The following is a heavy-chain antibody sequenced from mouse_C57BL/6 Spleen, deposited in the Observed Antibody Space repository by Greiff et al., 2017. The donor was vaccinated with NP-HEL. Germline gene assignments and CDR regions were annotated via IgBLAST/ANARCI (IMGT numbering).Heavy chain of an antibody. CDR1: GYTFTDYY. V-gene: IGHV1-26*01. Sequence: EVQLQQSGPELVKPGASVKISCKASGYTFTDYYMNWVKQSPGKSLEWIGDINPNNGGTSYNQKFKGKATLTVDKSASTAYMELRSLTSEDSAVYYCASFLAYWGQGTLVTVSA. CDR3: ASFLAY. CDR2: INPNNGGT. J-gene: IGHJ3*01.